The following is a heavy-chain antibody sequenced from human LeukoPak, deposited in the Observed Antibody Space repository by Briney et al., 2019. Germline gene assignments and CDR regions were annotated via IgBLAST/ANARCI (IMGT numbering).Heavy chain of an antibody. J-gene: IGHJ3*02. CDR1: GFTFSSYA. Sequence: GGSLRLSCAASGFTFSSYATSWVRQAPGKGLEWVSAITGTGGSTYYADSVKGRFTISRDNSKNTLYLQMNSLRAEDTAVYYCAKVMSGGNYDAFDIWGQGTMVTVSS. CDR3: AKVMSGGNYDAFDI. D-gene: IGHD4-23*01. V-gene: IGHV3-23*01. CDR2: ITGTGGST.